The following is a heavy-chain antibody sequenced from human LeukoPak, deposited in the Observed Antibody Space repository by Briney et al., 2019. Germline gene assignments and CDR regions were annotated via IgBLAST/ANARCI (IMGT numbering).Heavy chain of an antibody. CDR2: INPSGDST. Sequence: ASVKVSCKASEYIFTTDYIHWVRQAPGQGLEWMGTINPSGDSTTYAQNFQGRVTMTRDTSTSTVYMELSSLTSEDTAVYYCARDFLTGAGTFDYWGQGALVTVSS. D-gene: IGHD3-9*01. V-gene: IGHV1-46*01. J-gene: IGHJ4*02. CDR3: ARDFLTGAGTFDY. CDR1: EYIFTTDY.